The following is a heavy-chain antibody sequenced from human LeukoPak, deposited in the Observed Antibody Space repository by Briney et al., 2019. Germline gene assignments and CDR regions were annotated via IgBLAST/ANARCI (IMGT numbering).Heavy chain of an antibody. CDR2: IYSGGRT. D-gene: IGHD1-26*01. CDR1: GFTFSSYW. J-gene: IGHJ3*02. Sequence: GRSLRLSCAASGFTFSSYWMHWVRQAPGKGLEWVSIIYSGGRTYYADSVNGRFTISRDNSKNTLYLQMNSLRAEDTAVYYCARDLWGVGFDIWGQGTMVTVSS. CDR3: ARDLWGVGFDI. V-gene: IGHV3-66*01.